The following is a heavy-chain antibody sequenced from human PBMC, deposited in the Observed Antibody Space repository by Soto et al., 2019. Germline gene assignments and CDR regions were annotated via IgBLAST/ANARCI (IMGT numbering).Heavy chain of an antibody. CDR3: ARVPTGKYGVWNY. CDR1: GFTFSSYW. V-gene: IGHV3-74*01. D-gene: IGHD2-8*01. CDR2: INPGGSIT. J-gene: IGHJ4*02. Sequence: EEQLVESGGGLVQPGGSLRLSCAASGFTFSSYWMHWVRQAPGKGLVWVSRINPGGSITAYADAVKGRFTISRDTAKNTLYLQMNSLIGDDTAVYYCARVPTGKYGVWNYWGQGTLVTVSS.